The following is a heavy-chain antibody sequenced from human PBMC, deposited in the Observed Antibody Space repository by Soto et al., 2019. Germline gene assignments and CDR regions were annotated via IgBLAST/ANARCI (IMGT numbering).Heavy chain of an antibody. CDR3: ARGIFGVVIRYYYMDV. Sequence: GGSLRLSCAASGFTVSSNYMSWVRQAPGKGLEWVSVIYSGGSTYYADSVKGRFTISRHNSKNTLYLQMNSLRAEDTAVYYCARGIFGVVIRYYYMDVWGKGTTVTVSS. CDR2: IYSGGST. D-gene: IGHD3-3*01. J-gene: IGHJ6*03. V-gene: IGHV3-53*04. CDR1: GFTVSSNY.